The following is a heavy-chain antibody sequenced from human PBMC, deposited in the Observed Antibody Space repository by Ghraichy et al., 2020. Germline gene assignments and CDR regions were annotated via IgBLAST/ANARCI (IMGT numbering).Heavy chain of an antibody. D-gene: IGHD6-19*01. CDR3: ARESSGWYRSRHNDY. Sequence: GGSLRLSCAASGFTFSSYWMHWVRQAPGKGLVWVSRINSDGSSTSYADSVKGRFTISRDNAKNTLYLQMNSLRAEDTAVYYCARESSGWYRSRHNDYWGQGTLVTVSS. J-gene: IGHJ4*02. CDR2: INSDGSST. CDR1: GFTFSSYW. V-gene: IGHV3-74*01.